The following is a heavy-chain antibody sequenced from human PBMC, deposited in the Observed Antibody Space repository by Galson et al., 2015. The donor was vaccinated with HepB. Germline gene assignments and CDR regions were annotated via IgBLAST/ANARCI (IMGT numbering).Heavy chain of an antibody. CDR2: INTNTGNP. CDR3: ARGPPLSHRRPDAFDI. D-gene: IGHD3-3*02. V-gene: IGHV7-4-1*02. Sequence: SVKVSCKASGYTFTSYAMNWVRQAPGQGLEWMGWINTNTGNPTYAQGFTGRFVFSLDTSVSTAYLQISSLKAEDTAVYYCARGPPLSHRRPDAFDIWGQGTMVTVSS. J-gene: IGHJ3*02. CDR1: GYTFTSYA.